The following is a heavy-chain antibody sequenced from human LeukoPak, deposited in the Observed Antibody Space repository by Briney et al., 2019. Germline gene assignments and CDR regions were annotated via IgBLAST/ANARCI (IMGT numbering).Heavy chain of an antibody. CDR3: ARAFPMGAITAYYYYMDV. J-gene: IGHJ6*03. CDR1: GYTFTTYG. CDR2: ISSYNGNS. V-gene: IGHV1-18*01. D-gene: IGHD1-26*01. Sequence: ASVKVSCKASGYTFTTYGITWVRQAPGQGLELMVSISSYNGNSDYAQNFQGRVSMTTDTSTTTAYMELRNLRSDDTAVYYCARAFPMGAITAYYYYMDVWGKGTTVTVSS.